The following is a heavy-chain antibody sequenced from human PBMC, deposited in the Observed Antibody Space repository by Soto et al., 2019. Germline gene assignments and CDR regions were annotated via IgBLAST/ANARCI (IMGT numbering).Heavy chain of an antibody. D-gene: IGHD2-2*01. CDR3: ARDLESDIVVVPAAIAPYGMDV. J-gene: IGHJ6*02. Sequence: PGGSLRLSCAASVFTFSSYAMHWVRQAPGKGLEWAAVISYDGSNKYYADSVKGRFTISRDNSKNTLYLQMNSLRAEDTAVYYCARDLESDIVVVPAAIAPYGMDVWGQGTTVTVSS. CDR2: ISYDGSNK. V-gene: IGHV3-30-3*01. CDR1: VFTFSSYA.